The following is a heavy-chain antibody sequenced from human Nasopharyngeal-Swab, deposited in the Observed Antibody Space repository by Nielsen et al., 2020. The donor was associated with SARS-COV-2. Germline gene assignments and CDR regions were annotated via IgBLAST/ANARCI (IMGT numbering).Heavy chain of an antibody. J-gene: IGHJ4*02. CDR2: ISSSGSTI. V-gene: IGHV3-48*03. CDR3: ARGTDDYYDSTPPDY. Sequence: GGSLRLSCAASGLTFSSYEMNWVRQAPGKGLEWVSYISSSGSTIYYADSVKGRFTISRDNAKNSLYLQMNSLRAEDTAVYYCARGTDDYYDSTPPDYWGQGTLVTVSS. D-gene: IGHD3-22*01. CDR1: GLTFSSYE.